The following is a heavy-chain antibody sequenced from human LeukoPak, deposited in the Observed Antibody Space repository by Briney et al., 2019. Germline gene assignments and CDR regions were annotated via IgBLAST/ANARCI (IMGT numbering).Heavy chain of an antibody. CDR2: IYHSGST. CDR1: GGSISSGGYS. D-gene: IGHD3-22*01. V-gene: IGHV4-30-2*01. J-gene: IGHJ4*02. CDR3: ARVSSSGYYIDY. Sequence: SETLSLTCAVSGGSISSGGYSWSWIRQPPGKGLEWVGYIYHSGSTYYNPSLKSRVTISVDRSKNQFSLKLSSVTAADTAVYYCARVSSSGYYIDYWGQGTLVTVSS.